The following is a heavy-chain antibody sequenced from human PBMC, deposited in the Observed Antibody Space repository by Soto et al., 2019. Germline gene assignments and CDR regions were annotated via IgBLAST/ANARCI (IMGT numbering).Heavy chain of an antibody. CDR2: IYHSGST. CDR3: ASAGGLGAVAVDY. J-gene: IGHJ4*02. CDR1: GGSISSGGYS. V-gene: IGHV4-30-2*01. Sequence: QLQLQESGSGLVQASQTLSLTCAVSGGSISSGGYSWSWIRQPPGKGLEWIGYIYHSGSTYYNPSLKSRVTISVDRSKNQFSLKLSSVTAADTAVYYCASAGGLGAVAVDYWGQGTLVTVSS. D-gene: IGHD6-19*01.